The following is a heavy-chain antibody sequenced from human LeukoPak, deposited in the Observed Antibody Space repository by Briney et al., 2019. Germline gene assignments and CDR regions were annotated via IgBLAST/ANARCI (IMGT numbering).Heavy chain of an antibody. V-gene: IGHV3-11*04. Sequence: TGGSLRLSCAASGFTFSDYYMSWIRQAPGKGLEWVSYISSSGSTIYYADSVKGRFTISRGNAKNSLSLQMNSLRAEDTAVYYCARTYYDILTGYNPYFDYWGQGILVTVSS. D-gene: IGHD3-9*01. J-gene: IGHJ4*02. CDR2: ISSSGSTI. CDR3: ARTYYDILTGYNPYFDY. CDR1: GFTFSDYY.